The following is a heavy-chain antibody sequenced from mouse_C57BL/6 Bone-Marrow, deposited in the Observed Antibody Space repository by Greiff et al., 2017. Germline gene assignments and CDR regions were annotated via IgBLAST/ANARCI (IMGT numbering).Heavy chain of an antibody. CDR1: GFNIKDDY. V-gene: IGHV14-4*01. J-gene: IGHJ2*01. D-gene: IGHD1-1*01. CDR3: TTGRRSYFDY. CDR2: IDPETGDT. Sequence: VQLQQSGAELVRPGASVKLSCTASGFNIKDDYMHWVKPRPEQGLEWIGWIDPETGDTEYASKFQGKATITADTSSNTAYLQRRSLTSEDTAVYKCTTGRRSYFDYWGQGTTLTVSS.